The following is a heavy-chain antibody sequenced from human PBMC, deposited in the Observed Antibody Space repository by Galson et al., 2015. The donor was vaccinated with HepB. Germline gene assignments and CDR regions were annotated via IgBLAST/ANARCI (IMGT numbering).Heavy chain of an antibody. CDR2: ISSSSSTI. D-gene: IGHD3-10*01. V-gene: IGHV3-48*04. CDR1: GFTFSSYS. Sequence: SLRLSCAASGFTFSSYSMNWVRQAPGKGLEWVSYISSSSSTIYYADSVKGRFTISRDNAKNSLYLQMNSLRAEDTAVYYCAKNDLGFGDDPRTDYWGQGTLVTVSS. CDR3: AKNDLGFGDDPRTDY. J-gene: IGHJ4*02.